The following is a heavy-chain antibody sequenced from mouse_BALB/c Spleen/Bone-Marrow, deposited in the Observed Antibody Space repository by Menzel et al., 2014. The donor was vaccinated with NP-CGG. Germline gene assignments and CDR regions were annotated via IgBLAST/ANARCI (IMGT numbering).Heavy chain of an antibody. D-gene: IGHD2-1*01. CDR2: INPYNGAT. J-gene: IGHJ1*01. CDR3: ARGYGNYYYWYFDV. CDR1: GYSFTGYY. V-gene: IGHV1-31*01. Sequence: DVKLQESGPELVKPGASVKISCKASGYSFTGYYMHWVKQSHVKSLEWIGRINPYNGATSYNQNFKDKASLTVDKSSSTAYMELHSLTSEDSAVYYCARGYGNYYYWYFDVWGAGTTVTVSS.